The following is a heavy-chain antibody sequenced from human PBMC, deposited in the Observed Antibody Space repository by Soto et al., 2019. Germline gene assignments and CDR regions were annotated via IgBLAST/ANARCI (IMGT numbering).Heavy chain of an antibody. CDR2: ISGSGGNT. V-gene: IGHV3-23*01. CDR1: GFTFSSYA. J-gene: IGHJ4*02. CDR3: AKGAAGAYDSSGYYLTLDY. Sequence: GGSLRLSCAASGFTFSSYAMSWVRQAPGKGLEWVSAISGSGGNTYYADSVKGRFTISRDNSKNTLYLQMNSLRAEDTAVYYCAKGAAGAYDSSGYYLTLDYWGQGTLVTVSS. D-gene: IGHD3-22*01.